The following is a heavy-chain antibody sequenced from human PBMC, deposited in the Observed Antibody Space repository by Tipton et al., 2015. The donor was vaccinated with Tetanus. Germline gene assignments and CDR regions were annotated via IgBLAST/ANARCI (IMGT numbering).Heavy chain of an antibody. CDR2: VFYTGST. V-gene: IGHV4-59*01. J-gene: IGHJ4*01. CDR1: GGSISGYF. D-gene: IGHD2-8*02. Sequence: TLSLTCSVSGGSISGYFWTWIRQPPGKGLQCIGYVFYTGSTNYSSPFESRVTISVDTSKNQISLQLRSVTAADTAVYYCARYHCTGTTCQHLDHWGQGTLVTVSS. CDR3: ARYHCTGTTCQHLDH.